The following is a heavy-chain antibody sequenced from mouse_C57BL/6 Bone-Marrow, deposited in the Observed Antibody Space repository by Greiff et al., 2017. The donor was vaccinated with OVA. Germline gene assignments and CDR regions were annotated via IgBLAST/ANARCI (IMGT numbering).Heavy chain of an antibody. V-gene: IGHV1-64*01. CDR1: GYTFTSYW. D-gene: IGHD4-1*01. CDR3: ARRGLGYYFDY. CDR2: IHPNSGST. Sequence: QVQLQQPGAELVKPGASVKLSCKASGYTFTSYWMHWVKQRPGQGLEWIGMIHPNSGSTNYNEKFKSKATLTVDKSSSTAYMQLSSLTSEDSAVYYCARRGLGYYFDYWGQGTTLTVSS. J-gene: IGHJ2*01.